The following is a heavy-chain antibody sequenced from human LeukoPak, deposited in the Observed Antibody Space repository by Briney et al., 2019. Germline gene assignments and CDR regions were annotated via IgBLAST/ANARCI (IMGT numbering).Heavy chain of an antibody. CDR3: ARVHCSSTSCPYPYYYYGMDV. CDR2: IWYDGSNK. J-gene: IGHJ6*04. CDR1: GFTFSSYG. D-gene: IGHD2-2*01. V-gene: IGHV3-33*01. Sequence: GGSLRLSCPASGFTFSSYGMHWVRQAPGKGLEGVAVIWYDGSNKYYADSVKGRFTISRDNSKNTLYLQMNSLRAEDTAVYYCARVHCSSTSCPYPYYYYGMDVWGKGTTVTVSS.